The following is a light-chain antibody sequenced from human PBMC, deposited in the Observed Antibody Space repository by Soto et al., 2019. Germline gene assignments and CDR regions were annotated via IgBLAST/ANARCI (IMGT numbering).Light chain of an antibody. CDR2: GAS. CDR3: QQANIFPWT. CDR1: QGISSR. Sequence: IQMTQSPSSVSAAVGDRVTITCRASQGISSRLAWYQQKPGKAPKLLIYGASSLQSGVPSRFSGSGSGTDFTLTISSLQPEDYANYYCQQANIFPWTFGQGTKIQIK. J-gene: IGKJ1*01. V-gene: IGKV1-12*02.